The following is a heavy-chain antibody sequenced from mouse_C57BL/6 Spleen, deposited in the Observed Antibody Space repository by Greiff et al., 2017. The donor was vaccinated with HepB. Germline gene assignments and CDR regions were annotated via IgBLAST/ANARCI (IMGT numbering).Heavy chain of an antibody. CDR3: ARRESYFDY. V-gene: IGHV1-61*01. Sequence: QVQLQQPGAELVGPGSSVKLSCKASGYTFTSYWMDWVKQRPGQGLEWIGNIYPSDSETHYNQKFKDKATLTVDKSSSTAYMQLSSLTSEDSAVYYCARRESYFDYWGQGTTLTVSS. J-gene: IGHJ2*01. CDR2: IYPSDSET. CDR1: GYTFTSYW.